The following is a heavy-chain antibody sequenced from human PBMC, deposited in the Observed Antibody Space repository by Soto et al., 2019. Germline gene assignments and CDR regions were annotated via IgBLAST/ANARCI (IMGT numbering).Heavy chain of an antibody. Sequence: PGGSLRLSCVGSGFTFSTYGMHWVRQAPGKGQEWVAVIWYDGSNKYYADSVKGRFTISRDNSKKTLDLQMHSLRAEDTAVYYCAKDRRYYDSSGYYFYFDSWGQGTLVTVSS. CDR3: AKDRRYYDSSGYYFYFDS. J-gene: IGHJ4*02. D-gene: IGHD3-22*01. V-gene: IGHV3-30*02. CDR1: GFTFSTYG. CDR2: IWYDGSNK.